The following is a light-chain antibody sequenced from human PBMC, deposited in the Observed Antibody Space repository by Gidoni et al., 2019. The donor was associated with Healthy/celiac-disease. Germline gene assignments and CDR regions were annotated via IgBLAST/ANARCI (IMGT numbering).Light chain of an antibody. J-gene: IGKJ2*01. CDR1: QGISSY. CDR3: QQLNSYPLYT. V-gene: IGKV1-9*01. Sequence: IQLTQSPSSLSASVGDRVTITCRASQGISSYLAWYQQKPGKAPKLLIYAASTLQSGVPSRFSGSGSGTDFTLTISSLQPEDFATYYCQQLNSYPLYTFGQGTITGDQT. CDR2: AAS.